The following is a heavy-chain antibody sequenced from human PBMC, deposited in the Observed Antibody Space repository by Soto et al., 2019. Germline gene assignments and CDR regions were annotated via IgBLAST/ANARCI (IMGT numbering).Heavy chain of an antibody. CDR3: ARGSVPMVRGSEDNWFDP. D-gene: IGHD3-10*01. V-gene: IGHV4-38-2*01. CDR2: IYHSGST. CDR1: GYSISSGYY. Sequence: SETLSLTCAVSGYSISSGYYWGWIRQPPGKGLEWIGSIYHSGSTYYNPSLKSRVTISVDTSKNQFSLKLSSVAAADTAVYYCARGSVPMVRGSEDNWFDPWGQGTLVTVS. J-gene: IGHJ5*02.